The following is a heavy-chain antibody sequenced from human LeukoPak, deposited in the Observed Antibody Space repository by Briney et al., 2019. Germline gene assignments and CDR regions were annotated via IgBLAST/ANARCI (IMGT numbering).Heavy chain of an antibody. D-gene: IGHD3-16*02. J-gene: IGHJ6*02. CDR2: ISAYNGNT. V-gene: IGHV1-18*01. CDR1: GYTFTSYG. Sequence: ASVKVSCKASGYTFTSYGISWVRQAPGQGLEWMGWISAYNGNTNYAQKLQGRVTMTTDTSTSTAYMELRSLRSDGTAVYYCARDSYDYVWGSYRYYYYGMDVWGQGTTVTVSS. CDR3: ARDSYDYVWGSYRYYYYGMDV.